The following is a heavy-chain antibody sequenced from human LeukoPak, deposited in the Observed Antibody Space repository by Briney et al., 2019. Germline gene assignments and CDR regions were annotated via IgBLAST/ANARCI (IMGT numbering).Heavy chain of an antibody. J-gene: IGHJ4*02. CDR2: MDYSGST. Sequence: SETLSLTCTVSGGSISDYYWTWIRQSPGTGLEWIGYMDYSGSTAYNPSLKSLVTISIDTSKKQFSLELSSVTAADTAIYFCVRRKRGSGGPFDYWGQGTLVTVSS. V-gene: IGHV4-59*08. CDR1: GGSISDYY. CDR3: VRRKRGSGGPFDY. D-gene: IGHD6-19*01.